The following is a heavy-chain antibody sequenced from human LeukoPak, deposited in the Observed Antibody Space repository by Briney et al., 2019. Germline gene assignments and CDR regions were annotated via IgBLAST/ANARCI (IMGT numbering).Heavy chain of an antibody. CDR1: GFTVSSNY. CDR2: IYSGGST. Sequence: PGGSLRLSCAVSGFTVSSNYMSWVRQAPGKGLEWVSVIYSGGSTYYADSVKGRFTISRDNSKNTLCLQMNSLRAEDTAVYYCYSMIVVEIRVINDYWGQGTLVTVSS. CDR3: YSMIVVEIRVINDY. D-gene: IGHD3-22*01. V-gene: IGHV3-66*01. J-gene: IGHJ4*02.